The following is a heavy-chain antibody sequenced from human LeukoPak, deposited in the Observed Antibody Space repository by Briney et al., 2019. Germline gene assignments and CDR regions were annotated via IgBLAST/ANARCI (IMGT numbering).Heavy chain of an antibody. Sequence: GGSLRLSCAASGFTFSSYGMHWVRQAPGKGLEWVAVISSDGGDKYYADSVKGRFTISRDNSKNTLYLQMNSLRAEDTAVYYCARVHTAMVQDTFDYWGQGTLVTVSS. CDR3: ARVHTAMVQDTFDY. D-gene: IGHD5-18*01. CDR1: GFTFSSYG. V-gene: IGHV3-30*19. CDR2: ISSDGGDK. J-gene: IGHJ4*02.